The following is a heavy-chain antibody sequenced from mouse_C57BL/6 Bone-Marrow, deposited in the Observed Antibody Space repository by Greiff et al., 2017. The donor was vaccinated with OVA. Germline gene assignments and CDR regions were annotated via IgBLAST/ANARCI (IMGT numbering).Heavy chain of an antibody. CDR1: GFTFTDYY. CDR3: ARYPSYYYGSSYYFDY. CDR2: IRNKANGYPT. J-gene: IGHJ2*01. D-gene: IGHD1-1*01. V-gene: IGHV7-3*01. Sequence: EVHLVESGGGLVQPGGSLSLSCAASGFTFTDYYMSWVRQPPGKALEWLGFIRNKANGYPTEYSASVKGRFTSSRDNSQSILYLQMNALRAEDSATDYCARYPSYYYGSSYYFDYWGQGTTLTVSS.